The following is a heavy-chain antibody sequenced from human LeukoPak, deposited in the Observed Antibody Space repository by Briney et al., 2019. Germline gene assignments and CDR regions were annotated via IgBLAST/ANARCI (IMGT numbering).Heavy chain of an antibody. CDR1: GGSISSSNW. D-gene: IGHD1-14*01. CDR2: INHSGST. CDR3: ARDYARTDMDV. Sequence: PSETLSLTCAVSGGSISSSNWWSWVRQPPGKGLEWIGEINHSGSTNYNPSLKSRVTISVDTSKNQFSLKLSSVTAADTAVYYCARDYARTDMDVWGQGTTVTVSS. J-gene: IGHJ6*02. V-gene: IGHV4-4*02.